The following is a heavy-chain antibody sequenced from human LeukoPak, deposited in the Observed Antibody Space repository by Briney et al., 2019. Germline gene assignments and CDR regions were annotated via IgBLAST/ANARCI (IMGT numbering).Heavy chain of an antibody. J-gene: IGHJ6*02. Sequence: SETLSLTCTVSGGSISSYYWSWIWQPPGKGLEWIGYIYYSGSTNYNPSLKSRVTISVDTSKNQFSLKLSSVTAADTAVYYCARFIAAAYGMDVWGQGTTVAVSS. V-gene: IGHV4-59*01. D-gene: IGHD6-13*01. CDR1: GGSISSYY. CDR2: IYYSGST. CDR3: ARFIAAAYGMDV.